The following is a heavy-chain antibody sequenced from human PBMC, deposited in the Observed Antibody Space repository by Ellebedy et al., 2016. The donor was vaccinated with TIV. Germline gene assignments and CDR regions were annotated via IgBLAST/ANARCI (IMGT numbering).Heavy chain of an antibody. V-gene: IGHV1-2*02. D-gene: IGHD3-9*01. Sequence: ASVKVSXXTSGYSFTEHYVHWVRQAPGQGLEWMAWINPNTGDTNYEQMFQGRVIVTADTSISTAYMELSGLRSDDTAVYYCVRDLTDNHRREYWGQGTRVTVSS. CDR2: INPNTGDT. CDR1: GYSFTEHY. J-gene: IGHJ4*02. CDR3: VRDLTDNHRREY.